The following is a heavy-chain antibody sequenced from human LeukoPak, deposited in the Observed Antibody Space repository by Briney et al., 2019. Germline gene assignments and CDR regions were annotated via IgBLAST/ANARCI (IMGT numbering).Heavy chain of an antibody. D-gene: IGHD6-19*01. J-gene: IGHJ4*02. CDR1: SASISSSPYF. Sequence: SETLSLTCTVSSASISSSPYFWGWIRQSPGTGLEWIGSISYSGSTYYNPSLKSRVTISVDTSKNQFSLKLSSVSAADTAVYYCARASSGWGFYWGQGTLVTVSS. CDR3: ARASSGWGFY. V-gene: IGHV4-39*07. CDR2: ISYSGST.